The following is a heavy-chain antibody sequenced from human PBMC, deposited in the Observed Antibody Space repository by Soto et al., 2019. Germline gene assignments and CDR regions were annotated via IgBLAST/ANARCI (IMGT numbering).Heavy chain of an antibody. CDR2: IYYSGGT. Sequence: SETLSLTCTVSGGSISNYYWSWVRQPPGKGLEWIGFIYYSGGTNYSPSLKSRVTISVDTSKNQFSLNMTSVTAADTAVYYCARLAFTSAWYGSPFDYGGQGTLVTVS. CDR1: GGSISNYY. CDR3: ARLAFTSAWYGSPFDY. D-gene: IGHD6-19*01. V-gene: IGHV4-59*08. J-gene: IGHJ4*02.